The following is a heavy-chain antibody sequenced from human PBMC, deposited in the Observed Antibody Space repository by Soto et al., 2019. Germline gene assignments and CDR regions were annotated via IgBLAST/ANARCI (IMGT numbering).Heavy chain of an antibody. CDR2: ISGSGGST. V-gene: IGHV3-23*01. CDR1: GFTFSIFA. J-gene: IGHJ4*02. D-gene: IGHD3-22*01. CDR3: AKDLSSLGWLALGAPFDS. Sequence: PGGSLRLSCAASGFTFSIFAMSWVRQSPGKGLEWVSTISGSGGSTYYADAVKGRFTISRDNSMGTLYLQMKSLRVEDTAIYFCAKDLSSLGWLALGAPFDSWGQGXLVTVYS.